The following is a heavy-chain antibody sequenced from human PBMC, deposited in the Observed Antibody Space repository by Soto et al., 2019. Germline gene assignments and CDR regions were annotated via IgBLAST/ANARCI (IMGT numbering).Heavy chain of an antibody. Sequence: SETLSLTCTVSGGSISSGGYYWSWIRQHPGKGLEWIGYIYYSGSTCYNPSLKSRVTISVDTSKNQFSLKLSSVTAADTAVYYCARVNHNWFDPWGQGTLVTVSS. CDR2: IYYSGST. CDR1: GGSISSGGYY. CDR3: ARVNHNWFDP. V-gene: IGHV4-31*03. J-gene: IGHJ5*02.